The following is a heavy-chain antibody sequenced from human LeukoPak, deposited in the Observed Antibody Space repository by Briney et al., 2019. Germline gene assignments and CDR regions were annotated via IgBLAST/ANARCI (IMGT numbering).Heavy chain of an antibody. CDR1: GGSTSSYY. D-gene: IGHD6-19*01. V-gene: IGHV4-59*01. J-gene: IGHJ4*02. CDR3: ARITAVDGKGDFDY. CDR2: IYYSGST. Sequence: SETLSLTCTVSGGSTSSYYWSWIRQPPGKGLEWIGYIYYSGSTNYNPSLKSRVTISVDTSKNQFSLNLTSVTAADTALYYCARITAVDGKGDFDYWGQGTLVTVSS.